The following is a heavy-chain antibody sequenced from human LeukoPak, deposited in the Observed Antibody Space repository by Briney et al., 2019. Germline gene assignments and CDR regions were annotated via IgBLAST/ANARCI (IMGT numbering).Heavy chain of an antibody. V-gene: IGHV5-51*01. J-gene: IGHJ4*02. D-gene: IGHD5-24*01. CDR3: ARLDGSQTSHDY. Sequence: GGSPKISCEGSGYHFTSYWIGWVRLMPGKSLGWMGIIYPDDSDTRYSPSFQGQVTISADKSISTAYLQWSSLKASDTAMYYCARLDGSQTSHDYWGQGTLVTVSS. CDR1: GYHFTSYW. CDR2: IYPDDSDT.